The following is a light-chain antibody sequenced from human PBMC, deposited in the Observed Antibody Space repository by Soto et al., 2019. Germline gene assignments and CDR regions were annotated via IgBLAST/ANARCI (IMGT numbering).Light chain of an antibody. J-gene: IGKJ4*01. CDR2: AAS. Sequence: DIQMTQSPSSLSASVGDRVTITCRASQSISSSLTWYQQKPGKAPNLLIYAASTLQSGVPSRFSGSGSGTDFTLTIRSLQPEDFATYYCQQSYTTPLTFGGGTKVEIK. CDR1: QSISSS. V-gene: IGKV1-39*01. CDR3: QQSYTTPLT.